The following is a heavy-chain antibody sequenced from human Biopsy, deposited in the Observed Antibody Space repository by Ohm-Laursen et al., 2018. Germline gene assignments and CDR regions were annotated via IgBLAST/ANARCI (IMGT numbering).Heavy chain of an antibody. V-gene: IGHV1-69*01. Sequence: GSSVKVSCKASGAIFSNYAITWVRQAPGHGLEWMGGIIPLFGAPNYAQKFQGRLTITADESKSTTYMELSSLRSEDTAVYYCARLAQIYGDSPFDPWGQGTLVTVSS. CDR1: GAIFSNYA. CDR2: IIPLFGAP. J-gene: IGHJ5*02. D-gene: IGHD4-17*01. CDR3: ARLAQIYGDSPFDP.